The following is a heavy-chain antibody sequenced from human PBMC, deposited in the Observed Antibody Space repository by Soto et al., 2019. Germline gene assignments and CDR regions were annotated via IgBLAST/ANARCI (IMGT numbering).Heavy chain of an antibody. V-gene: IGHV5-51*01. Sequence: GESLKISCKGSGYSFTDYWIGWVRQMPGKGLEWMGVIYPDDSDIRYSPSFQGQVTISADKSISTAYLQWSGLKASDTAMYYCARSMATHYYGMDVWGQGTTVTVSS. D-gene: IGHD5-12*01. CDR1: GYSFTDYW. CDR3: ARSMATHYYGMDV. CDR2: IYPDDSDI. J-gene: IGHJ6*02.